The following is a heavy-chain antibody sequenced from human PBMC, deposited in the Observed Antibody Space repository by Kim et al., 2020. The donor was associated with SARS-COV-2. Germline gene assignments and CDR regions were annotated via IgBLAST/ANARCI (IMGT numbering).Heavy chain of an antibody. CDR1: GGSFSGYY. D-gene: IGHD7-27*01. J-gene: IGHJ5*01. CDR3: ARGRFSWGSDS. V-gene: IGHV4-34*01. CDR2: ITHSGST. Sequence: SETLSLTCAVYGGSFSGYYWRWIRQPPGKGLEWIGEITHSGSTNYNPSLKSRVTISVDTSKNQFSLQLSSVSAADKAVYYCARGRFSWGSDSWGQGTLAT.